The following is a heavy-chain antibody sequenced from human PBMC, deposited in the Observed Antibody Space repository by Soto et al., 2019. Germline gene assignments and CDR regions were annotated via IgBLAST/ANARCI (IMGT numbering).Heavy chain of an antibody. CDR3: AKVMIPNDDMMFHY. V-gene: IGHV3-33*06. D-gene: IGHD3-9*01. Sequence: PGGSLRLSCAASGFTFSSYGMHWVRQAPGKGLEWVAVIWYDGSNKYYADPVKGRFTISRDNSKNTLYLQMSSLRAEDTAVYYCAKVMIPNDDMMFHYWGQGTLVTVSS. CDR2: IWYDGSNK. CDR1: GFTFSSYG. J-gene: IGHJ4*02.